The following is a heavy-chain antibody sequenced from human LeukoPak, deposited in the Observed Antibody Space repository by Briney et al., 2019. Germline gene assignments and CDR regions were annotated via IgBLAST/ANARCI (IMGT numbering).Heavy chain of an antibody. D-gene: IGHD5-24*01. J-gene: IGHJ4*02. CDR2: IYSSGST. V-gene: IGHV4-59*05. CDR1: GGSISSYY. Sequence: SETLSLTCTVSGGSISSYYWSWIRQPPGKGLEWIGSIYSSGSTYYNSSLKSRVTISIDTSKNQVSLKMSSVTAADTAVYYCARIPELHWVRDGYLDYWGQGTLVTVSS. CDR3: ARIPELHWVRDGYLDY.